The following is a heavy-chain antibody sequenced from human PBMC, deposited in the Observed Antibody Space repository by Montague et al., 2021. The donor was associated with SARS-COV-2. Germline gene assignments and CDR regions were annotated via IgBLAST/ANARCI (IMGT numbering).Heavy chain of an antibody. D-gene: IGHD6-19*01. Sequence: SETLSLTCIVSGESIDRDTYYWGWIRQSPGKGLEWIGSLSSSGSTYYNPSLRSRVTISTDTSKNHFSLKVNSVTATDTAVYFCARPGSVSGWFYFDGWGQGTLVSVSS. V-gene: IGHV4-39*02. CDR1: GESIDRDTYY. CDR2: LSSSGST. CDR3: ARPGSVSGWFYFDG. J-gene: IGHJ4*02.